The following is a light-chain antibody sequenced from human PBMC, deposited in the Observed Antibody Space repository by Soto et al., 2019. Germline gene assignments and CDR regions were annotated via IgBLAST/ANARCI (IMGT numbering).Light chain of an antibody. J-gene: IGLJ1*01. CDR1: SSDVGSYNL. V-gene: IGLV2-23*01. CDR2: EGS. Sequence: QSVLTQPASVSGSPGQSITISCTGTSSDVGSYNLVSWYQHHSGKAPKLMVYEGSKRPSGVSNRFSGSKSGNTASLTFSGLQAEDEADYYCCSYAGSSTYVFGTGTKVTVL. CDR3: CSYAGSSTYV.